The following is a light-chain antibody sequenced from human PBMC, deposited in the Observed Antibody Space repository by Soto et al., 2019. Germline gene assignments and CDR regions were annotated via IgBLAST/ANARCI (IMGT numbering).Light chain of an antibody. V-gene: IGKV3-20*01. Sequence: EIVLTQSPGTLSLSPGERATLSCRASQSVSSSYLAWYQQKPGQAPVLLIDGASSRATGIPDWFSGSGSGTDFTLTISRLEPEDFAVYYCQQYGSSLYTFGQGTKLEIK. CDR1: QSVSSSY. CDR3: QQYGSSLYT. J-gene: IGKJ2*01. CDR2: GAS.